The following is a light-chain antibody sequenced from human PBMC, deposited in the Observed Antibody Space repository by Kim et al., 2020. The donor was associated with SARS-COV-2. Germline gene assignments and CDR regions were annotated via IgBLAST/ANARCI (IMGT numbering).Light chain of an antibody. CDR3: QQYNNWPIT. J-gene: IGKJ4*01. Sequence: VSPGERATLSCRASQSVRSDLAWYQQKPGQAPRLLIYGTSTTATGIPARFSGSGSGTEFTLTISSLQSEDFAVYYCQQYNNWPITFGGGTKVDIK. CDR2: GTS. V-gene: IGKV3-15*01. CDR1: QSVRSD.